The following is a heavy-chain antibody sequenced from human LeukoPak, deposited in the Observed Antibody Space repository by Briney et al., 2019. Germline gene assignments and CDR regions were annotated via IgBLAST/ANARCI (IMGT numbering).Heavy chain of an antibody. CDR2: ISGSGRTI. D-gene: IGHD2-21*01. CDR1: GVTFSSYE. Sequence: GGSLRLSCAASGVTFSSYEMNWVRQAPGKGLEWVSYISGSGRTIDYADSVKGRFTISRDNTKNSVYLQMNSLRAEDTAIYFCVRDAVMSPEVLLTAWDYFDCWGQGTLVTVSS. J-gene: IGHJ4*02. V-gene: IGHV3-48*03. CDR3: VRDAVMSPEVLLTAWDYFDC.